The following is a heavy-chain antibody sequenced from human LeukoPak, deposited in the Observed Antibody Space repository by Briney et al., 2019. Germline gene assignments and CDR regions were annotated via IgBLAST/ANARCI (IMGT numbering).Heavy chain of an antibody. Sequence: SDTLSLTCTVSGVSIGSYYWSWIRQPPGKGLEWIGYIDYSGNTNPHAALKSRVTISIDTSKNQFSLKLSSLTAADTAVYYCARHGSSYSFDYWGQGTLVTVSS. D-gene: IGHD6-13*01. CDR3: ARHGSSYSFDY. J-gene: IGHJ4*02. V-gene: IGHV4-59*08. CDR2: IDYSGNT. CDR1: GVSIGSYY.